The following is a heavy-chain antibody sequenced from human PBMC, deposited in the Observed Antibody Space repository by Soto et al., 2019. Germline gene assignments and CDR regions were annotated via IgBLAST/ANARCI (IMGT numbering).Heavy chain of an antibody. CDR3: ARVRAVERYFDWLSPGFDP. D-gene: IGHD3-9*01. CDR1: GFTFSSYW. V-gene: IGHV3-7*01. Sequence: GGSLRLSCAASGFTFSSYWMSWVRQAPGKGLEWVANIKQDGSEKYYVDSVKGRFTISRDNAKNSLYLQMNSLRAEDTAMYYCARVRAVERYFDWLSPGFDPWGQGTLVTVSS. J-gene: IGHJ5*02. CDR2: IKQDGSEK.